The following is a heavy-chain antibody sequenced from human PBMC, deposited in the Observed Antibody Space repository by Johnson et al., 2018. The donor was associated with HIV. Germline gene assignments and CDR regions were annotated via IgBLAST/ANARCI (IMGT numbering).Heavy chain of an antibody. CDR1: GFTFSTYA. CDR3: AGEGSCYSCGAFDI. Sequence: QVQLVESGGGVVQPGRSLRLSCEASGFTFSTYAMHWVRQAPGKGLEWVVVISYDGSNKYYADSVKGRFTISRDNSKNTLYLQMNSLRAGDTAVYYCAGEGSCYSCGAFDIWGQGTMVTVSS. D-gene: IGHD2-15*01. V-gene: IGHV3-30*03. CDR2: ISYDGSNK. J-gene: IGHJ3*02.